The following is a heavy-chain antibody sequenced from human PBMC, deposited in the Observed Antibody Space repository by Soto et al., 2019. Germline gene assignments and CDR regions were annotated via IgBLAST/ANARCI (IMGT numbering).Heavy chain of an antibody. CDR1: GDSVSSNTTT. CDR2: TYYRSKWYN. CDR3: TRGGYNWFDP. J-gene: IGHJ5*02. V-gene: IGHV6-1*01. Sequence: SQTLSLTCAMSGDSVSSNTTTWNWIRQSPSRGLEWLGRTYYRSKWYNDYAVSVKSRITINPDTSKNQFSLQLNSVTPEDTAIYYCTRGGYNWFDPWGQGTLVTVSS.